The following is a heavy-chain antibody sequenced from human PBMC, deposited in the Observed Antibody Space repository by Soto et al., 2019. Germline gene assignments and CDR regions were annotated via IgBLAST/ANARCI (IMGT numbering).Heavy chain of an antibody. CDR2: INHSGNS. CDR1: GGSFSDSY. CDR3: AKNFDY. J-gene: IGHJ4*02. Sequence: SETLSLTCAVYGGSFSDSYWSWIRQPPGKGLEWIGDINHSGNSNYSPSLKSRVTISVDTSKNHFSLKLNSVTAADSAVYYCAKNFDYWGQGTLVTVSS. V-gene: IGHV4-34*01.